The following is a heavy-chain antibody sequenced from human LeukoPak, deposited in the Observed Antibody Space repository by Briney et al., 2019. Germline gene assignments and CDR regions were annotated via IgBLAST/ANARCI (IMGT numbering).Heavy chain of an antibody. CDR1: GFTFSDYY. Sequence: GGSLRLSCAASGFTFSDYYMGWVRQAPGKGLEWISYISSGGTTIYYADSVKGRFTISRDNAKNSLYLQMNSLRAEDTAVYYCARERNSAFHIWGQGTMVTVSS. CDR2: ISSGGTTI. J-gene: IGHJ3*02. D-gene: IGHD2/OR15-2a*01. V-gene: IGHV3-11*04. CDR3: ARERNSAFHI.